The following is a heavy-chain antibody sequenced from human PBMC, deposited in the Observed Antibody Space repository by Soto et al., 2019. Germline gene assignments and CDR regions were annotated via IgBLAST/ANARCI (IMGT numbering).Heavy chain of an antibody. CDR3: ARGGDTDAFDI. D-gene: IGHD1-26*01. CDR1: GGSISTAGYY. J-gene: IGHJ3*02. Sequence: QVQLQESGPGLVKPSQTLSLTCTVSGGSISTAGYYWSWIRQLPGQGLEWIAYISNSGSSFYNPSLKRRVDVSVDTSKNHFSLKLRSMAAADTAVYYCARGGDTDAFDIWGQGTMVTVSS. CDR2: ISNSGSS. V-gene: IGHV4-31*03.